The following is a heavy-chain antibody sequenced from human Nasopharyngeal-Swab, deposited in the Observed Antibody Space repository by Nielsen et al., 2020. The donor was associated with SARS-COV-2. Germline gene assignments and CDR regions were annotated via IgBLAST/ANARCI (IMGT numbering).Heavy chain of an antibody. CDR2: IKHDGSET. CDR3: ARDKGLRDNIWGSYRSSYYYYYGMDV. D-gene: IGHD3-16*02. V-gene: IGHV3-7*01. CDR1: GFTFSTYW. J-gene: IGHJ6*02. Sequence: GESLKISCTASGFTFSTYWMSWVRQAPGKGLEWVASIKHDGSETYYVDSLKGRFTISRDNAKKSLYLQMNSLRAEDTAVYFCARDKGLRDNIWGSYRSSYYYYYGMDVWGQGTTVTVSS.